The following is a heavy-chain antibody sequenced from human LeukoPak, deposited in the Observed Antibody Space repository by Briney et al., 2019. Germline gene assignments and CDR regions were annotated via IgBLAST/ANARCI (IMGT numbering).Heavy chain of an antibody. CDR1: GGSFSGYY. D-gene: IGHD5-24*01. CDR2: INHSGST. CDR3: ARDGQYYNYGMDV. J-gene: IGHJ6*02. V-gene: IGHV4-34*01. Sequence: PSETLSLTCAVYGGSFSGYYWSWIRQPPGKGLEWIGEINHSGSTNYNPSLKSRVTISVDTSKNQFSLKLSSVTAADTAVYYCARDGQYYNYGMDVWGQGTTVTVSS.